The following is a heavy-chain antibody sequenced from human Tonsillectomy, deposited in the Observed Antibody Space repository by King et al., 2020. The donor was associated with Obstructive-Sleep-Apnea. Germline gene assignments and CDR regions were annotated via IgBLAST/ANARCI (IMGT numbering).Heavy chain of an antibody. Sequence: VQLVESGGGLVQPGGSLRLSCAASGFTFSSYSMNWVRQAPGKGLEWVSYISSSSSTIYYADSVKGRFTISRDNAKNSLYLQMNSLRAEATAVYYCARDLYNVDYYGMDVWGQGTTVTVSS. CDR1: GFTFSSYS. V-gene: IGHV3-48*04. D-gene: IGHD5-24*01. J-gene: IGHJ6*02. CDR3: ARDLYNVDYYGMDV. CDR2: ISSSSSTI.